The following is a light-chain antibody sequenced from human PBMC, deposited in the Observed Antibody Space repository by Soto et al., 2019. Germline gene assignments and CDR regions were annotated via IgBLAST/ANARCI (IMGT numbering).Light chain of an antibody. Sequence: DIVMTQSPLSLPVTPGEPASISCRSSQSLLHSNGYNYLDWYLQKPGQSPQLLIYLGSNRASGVPDRFSGSGSGTDFTLKISRVEAEDVGVYYCMQALQTPRTFDPGTKVDIK. J-gene: IGKJ3*01. CDR2: LGS. V-gene: IGKV2-28*01. CDR3: MQALQTPRT. CDR1: QSLLHSNGYNY.